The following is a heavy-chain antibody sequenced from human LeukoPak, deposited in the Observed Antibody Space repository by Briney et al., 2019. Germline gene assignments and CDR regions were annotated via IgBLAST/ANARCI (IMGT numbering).Heavy chain of an antibody. Sequence: GASVKVSCKASGCTFTSYAMHWVRQAPGQRLEWMGWINAGNGNTKYSQKFQGRVTITRDTSASTAYMELRSLRSDDTAVYYCARDYDRFGESAAFDYWGQGTLVTVSS. CDR1: GCTFTSYA. CDR3: ARDYDRFGESAAFDY. D-gene: IGHD3-10*01. V-gene: IGHV1-3*01. CDR2: INAGNGNT. J-gene: IGHJ4*02.